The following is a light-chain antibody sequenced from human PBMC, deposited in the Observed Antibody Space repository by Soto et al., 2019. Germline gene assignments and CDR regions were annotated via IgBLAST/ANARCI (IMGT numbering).Light chain of an antibody. J-gene: IGKJ1*01. CDR1: QSISSY. V-gene: IGKV3-11*01. CDR3: QQYNSWLWT. CDR2: DAS. Sequence: EIVLTQSPATLSLSPGERATLSCRASQSISSYLAWYQQKPGQAPRLLMYDASTRATGIPARFSGSGSGTDFTLTISSLEPEDSAVYYCQQYNSWLWTFGQGTKVDIK.